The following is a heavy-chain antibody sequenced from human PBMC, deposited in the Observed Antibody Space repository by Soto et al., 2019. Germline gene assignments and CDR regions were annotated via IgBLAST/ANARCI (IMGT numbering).Heavy chain of an antibody. V-gene: IGHV2-70*01. CDR2: IDWDEDK. CDR3: AQIVVVPAAMDKFQSAYGMDV. D-gene: IGHD2-2*01. Sequence: SGATLVNPTQTLTLTCTFSGFSLSTSGMCVSWIRQPPGKALEWLALIDWDEDKYYSTSLKTRLTLSKDTSKNQVVLTMTNMDPVDTATYYCAQIVVVPAAMDKFQSAYGMDVWGQGTTVTVS. J-gene: IGHJ6*02. CDR1: GFSLSTSGMC.